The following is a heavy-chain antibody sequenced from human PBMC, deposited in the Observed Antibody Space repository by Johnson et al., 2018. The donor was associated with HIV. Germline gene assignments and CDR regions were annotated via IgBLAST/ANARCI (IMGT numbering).Heavy chain of an antibody. V-gene: IGHV3-7*05. D-gene: IGHD1-26*01. Sequence: VQLVESGGGLVQPGGSLRLSCAGSEFTFNSYWMSWVRQAPGKGLEWVANIKEDGSEKNYVDSVKGRFTISRDNAKNSLYLQMNSLRAEDTAVYYCARRYSGSYGAFDIWGQGTMVTVSS. CDR1: EFTFNSYW. CDR3: ARRYSGSYGAFDI. CDR2: IKEDGSEK. J-gene: IGHJ3*02.